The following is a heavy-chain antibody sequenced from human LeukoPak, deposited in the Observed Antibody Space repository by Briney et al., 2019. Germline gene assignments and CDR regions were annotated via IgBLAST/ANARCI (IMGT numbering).Heavy chain of an antibody. J-gene: IGHJ4*02. CDR1: GFTFSDYT. V-gene: IGHV3-30*04. Sequence: GGSLRLSCAASGFTFSDYTMHWVRQAPGKGLEWVAVISYDGGQKYHADSVKGRFTISRDNSKNTVSLQMNSLRAEDTAVFYCARANSSSWHYFDYWGQGSLVTVSS. CDR3: ARANSSSWHYFDY. CDR2: ISYDGGQK. D-gene: IGHD6-13*01.